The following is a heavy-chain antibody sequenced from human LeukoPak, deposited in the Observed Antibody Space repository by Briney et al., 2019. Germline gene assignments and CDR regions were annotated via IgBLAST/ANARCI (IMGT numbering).Heavy chain of an antibody. D-gene: IGHD1-26*01. CDR3: SNEGRVGTTNSWFDP. Sequence: PGGSLRLSCAASGFTFSSYAMSWVRQAPGKGLEWVSAISGSGGSTYYADSVKGRFTISRDNSKNTLYLQMNSLRAEDTALYYCSNEGRVGTTNSWFDPWGQGTLVTVSS. CDR2: ISGSGGST. CDR1: GFTFSSYA. J-gene: IGHJ5*02. V-gene: IGHV3-23*01.